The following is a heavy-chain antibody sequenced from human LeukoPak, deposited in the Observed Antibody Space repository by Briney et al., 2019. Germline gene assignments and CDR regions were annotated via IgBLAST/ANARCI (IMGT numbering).Heavy chain of an antibody. V-gene: IGHV3-9*01. Sequence: QPGRSLRLSCAASGFTFDDYAMHWVRQAPGKGLEWVSGISWNSGSIGYADSVKGRFTISRDNAKNSLYLQMNSLRAEDTALYCCSGGSGFRNAFHIWGQGTMVTVSS. J-gene: IGHJ3*02. CDR2: ISWNSGSI. CDR3: SGGSGFRNAFHI. CDR1: GFTFDDYA. D-gene: IGHD2-15*01.